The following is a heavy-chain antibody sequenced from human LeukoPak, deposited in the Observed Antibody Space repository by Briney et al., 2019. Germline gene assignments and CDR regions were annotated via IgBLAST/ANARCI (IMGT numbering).Heavy chain of an antibody. CDR2: IRYDGNNK. Sequence: PGGSLRLSCGASGFTFSNYGMLWVRQAPGKGLDWVAFIRYDGNNKLYADSVKGRFTISRDNSKNTLYLQMNSLRAEDTAIYYCAKISTRGSSQATDYWGQGTLVTVSS. V-gene: IGHV3-30*02. D-gene: IGHD6-6*01. CDR1: GFTFSNYG. CDR3: AKISTRGSSQATDY. J-gene: IGHJ4*02.